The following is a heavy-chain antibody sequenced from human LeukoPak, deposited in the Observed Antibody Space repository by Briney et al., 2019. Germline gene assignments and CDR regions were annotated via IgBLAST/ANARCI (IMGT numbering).Heavy chain of an antibody. J-gene: IGHJ3*02. V-gene: IGHV3-33*01. CDR1: GFTFSSYG. D-gene: IGHD6-6*01. CDR2: IWYDGSNT. Sequence: GGSLRLSCAASGFTFSSYGMHWVRQAPGKGLEWVSVIWYDGSNTYYADSVKGRFTISRDNSKNTLYLQMNSLRAEDTAVYYCASRYSSSSRSAFDIWGQGTMVTVSS. CDR3: ASRYSSSSRSAFDI.